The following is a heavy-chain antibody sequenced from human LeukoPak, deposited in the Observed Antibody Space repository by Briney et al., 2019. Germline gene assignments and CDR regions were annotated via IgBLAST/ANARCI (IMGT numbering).Heavy chain of an antibody. CDR1: GGSFSGYY. CDR2: INHSGST. Sequence: SETLSLTCAVYGGSFSGYYWSWIRQPPGKGLEWIGEINHSGSTNYNPSLKGRVTISVDTSKNQFSLKLSSVTAADTAVYYCARLQNRGYFDYWGQGTLVTVSS. CDR3: ARLQNRGYFDY. V-gene: IGHV4-34*01. J-gene: IGHJ4*02. D-gene: IGHD7-27*01.